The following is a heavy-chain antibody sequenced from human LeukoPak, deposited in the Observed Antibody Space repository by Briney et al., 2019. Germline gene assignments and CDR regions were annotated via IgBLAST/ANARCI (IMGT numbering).Heavy chain of an antibody. CDR3: AREHCSSSSCHLDY. D-gene: IGHD2-2*01. CDR1: GFTVSSNY. J-gene: IGHJ4*02. CDR2: IHSGGST. Sequence: GGSLRLSCAASGFTVSSNYMNWVRQAPGKGLEWVSVIHSGGSTHYADSVKGRFTISRDNSKNTLYLQMNSLRAEDTAVFYCAREHCSSSSCHLDYWGQGTLVTVSS. V-gene: IGHV3-66*02.